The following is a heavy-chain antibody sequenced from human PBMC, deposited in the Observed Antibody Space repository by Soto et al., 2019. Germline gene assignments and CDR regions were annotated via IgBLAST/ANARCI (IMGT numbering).Heavy chain of an antibody. J-gene: IGHJ4*02. Sequence: QVQLVQSGAEVKKPGSSVKVSCKASGGTFSSYAISWVRQAPGQGLEWMGGIITIFGTANYAQRYQCRVTITADESTSTAYMELSSLRSEDTAVYYCARVTTSYGGSDYWGQGTLVTVSS. CDR3: ARVTTSYGGSDY. CDR2: IITIFGTA. V-gene: IGHV1-69*12. D-gene: IGHD2-15*01. CDR1: GGTFSSYA.